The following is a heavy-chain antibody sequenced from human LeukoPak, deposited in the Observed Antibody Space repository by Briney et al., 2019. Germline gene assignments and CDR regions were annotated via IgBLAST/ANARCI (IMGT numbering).Heavy chain of an antibody. D-gene: IGHD3-10*01. CDR3: ARAQGARYYGSGYYYYMDV. Sequence: PSETLSLTCSVSGGSITSSNYYWGWIRQPPGKGLEWIANVYYNGNTYYSPSLKSRITISVDVSKNQFSLKVTSVTAADTAVYYCARAQGARYYGSGYYYYMDVWGKGTTVTISS. J-gene: IGHJ6*03. V-gene: IGHV4-39*07. CDR1: GGSITSSNYY. CDR2: VYYNGNT.